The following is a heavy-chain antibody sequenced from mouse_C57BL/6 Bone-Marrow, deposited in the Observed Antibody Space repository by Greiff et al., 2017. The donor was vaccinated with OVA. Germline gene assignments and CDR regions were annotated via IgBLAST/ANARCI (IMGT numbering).Heavy chain of an antibody. CDR2: IAPSDSYI. D-gene: IGHD1-1*01. Sequence: QVQLKQPGAELVRPGTSVKLSCKASGYTFTNYWMHWVKQRPGQGLEWIGVIAPSDSYINYNQKFKGRATFTVDTSSSTAYMHLSSLTSEDSAVYYCAHYGSRLYLHYWGQGTSLTVSS. CDR3: AHYGSRLYLHY. CDR1: GYTFTNYW. V-gene: IGHV1-59*01. J-gene: IGHJ2*02.